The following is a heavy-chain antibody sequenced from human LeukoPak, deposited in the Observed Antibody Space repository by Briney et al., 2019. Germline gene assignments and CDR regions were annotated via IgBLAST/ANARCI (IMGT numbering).Heavy chain of an antibody. D-gene: IGHD3-9*01. J-gene: IGHJ6*04. CDR3: ARKRDYDIPDV. Sequence: PGGTLRLSCAASGFTFRSYGMSWVRQAPGKGLEWVSAISGSGGSTHYADSVKGRFTISRDNSKNTLYLQMNSLRAEDTAIYYCARKRDYDIPDVWGKGTTVTISS. CDR1: GFTFRSYG. CDR2: ISGSGGST. V-gene: IGHV3-23*01.